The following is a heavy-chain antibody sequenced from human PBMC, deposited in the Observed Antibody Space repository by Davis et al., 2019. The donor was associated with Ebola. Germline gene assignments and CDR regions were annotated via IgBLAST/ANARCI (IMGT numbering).Heavy chain of an antibody. CDR3: ARGRSAGIDY. Sequence: GSLRLSCAASGFTFSSYAMSWIRQPPGKGLEWIGEINHSGSTNYNPSLKSRVTISVDTYKNQFSLKLSSVTAADTAVYYCARGRSAGIDYWGQGTLVTVSS. CDR2: INHSGST. CDR1: GFTFSSYA. V-gene: IGHV4-34*01. J-gene: IGHJ4*02.